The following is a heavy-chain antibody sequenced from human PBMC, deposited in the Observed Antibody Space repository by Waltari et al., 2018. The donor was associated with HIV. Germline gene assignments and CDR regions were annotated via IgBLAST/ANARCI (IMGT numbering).Heavy chain of an antibody. V-gene: IGHV4-34*01. CDR2: INHSGSA. J-gene: IGHJ4*02. D-gene: IGHD2-2*02. CDR3: ARGWAQLLHPFDY. Sequence: QEQLQQRGAVPLKPSETLSLSCAVHRGSFSGYSWRWLRPSPGKGLEWIGEINHSGSANYNPSLRSRVTISVDTSKNQFSLRLISVTAADTAVYYCARGWAQLLHPFDYWGQGTLVTVSS. CDR1: RGSFSGYS.